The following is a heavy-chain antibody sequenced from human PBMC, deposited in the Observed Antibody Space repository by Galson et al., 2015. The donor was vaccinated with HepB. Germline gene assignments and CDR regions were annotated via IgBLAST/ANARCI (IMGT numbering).Heavy chain of an antibody. CDR3: ARGWKYSSGWYPIDY. J-gene: IGHJ4*02. Sequence: SVKVSCKASGGTFSSYTISWVRQAPGQGLEWMGRIIPILGIANYAQKFQGRVTITADKSTSTAYMELSSLRSEDTAVYYCARGWKYSSGWYPIDYWGQGTLVTVSS. V-gene: IGHV1-69*02. D-gene: IGHD6-19*01. CDR2: IIPILGIA. CDR1: GGTFSSYT.